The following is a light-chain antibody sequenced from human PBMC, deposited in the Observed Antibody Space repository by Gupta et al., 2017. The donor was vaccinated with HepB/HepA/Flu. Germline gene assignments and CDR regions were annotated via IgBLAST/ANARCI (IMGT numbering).Light chain of an antibody. CDR1: QSISSN. V-gene: IGKV3-15*01. CDR2: GAS. CDR3: QQYNNWPPYT. Sequence: EIVMTQSPATLSVSPGERATLSCRTSQSISSNLAWYQQTPGQAPRLLIYGASTRATGIPARFSGSGSGIEFTLTISSLQSEDFAVYYCQQYNNWPPYTFGQGTKLEIK. J-gene: IGKJ2*01.